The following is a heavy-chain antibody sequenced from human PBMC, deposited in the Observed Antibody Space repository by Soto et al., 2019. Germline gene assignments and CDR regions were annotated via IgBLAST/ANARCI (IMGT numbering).Heavy chain of an antibody. CDR3: ARDWLGHYFDY. CDR2: IHVAMIY. D-gene: IGHD6-19*01. V-gene: IGHV3-30*19. J-gene: IGHJ4*02. CDR1: GFTFSAFG. Sequence: QVHLVESGGDVVQPGKSQRLSCAASGFTFSAFGMHWVRQAPGKGLEWVAGIHVAMIYNYADSVKGRFTISRDNTKNTVHLQMDSLSAEDTAVYFCARDWLGHYFDYWGQGTLVTVSA.